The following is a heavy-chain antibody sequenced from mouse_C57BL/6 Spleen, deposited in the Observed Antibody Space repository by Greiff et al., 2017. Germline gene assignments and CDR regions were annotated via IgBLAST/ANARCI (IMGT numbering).Heavy chain of an antibody. CDR1: GYTFTSYG. CDR3: ARDYGSSSVNWYFDV. V-gene: IGHV1-81*01. Sequence: SGAELARPGASVKLSCKASGYTFTSYGISWVKQRTGQGLEWIGEIYPRSGNTYYNEKFKGKATLTADKSSSTAYMELRSLTSEDSAVYFCARDYGSSSVNWYFDVWGTGTTVTVSS. J-gene: IGHJ1*03. D-gene: IGHD1-1*01. CDR2: IYPRSGNT.